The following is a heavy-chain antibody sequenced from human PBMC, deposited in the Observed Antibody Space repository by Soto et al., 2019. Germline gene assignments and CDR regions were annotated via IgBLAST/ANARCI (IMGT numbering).Heavy chain of an antibody. CDR1: GGSISSYY. CDR2: IYYSGST. V-gene: IGHV4-59*12. Sequence: PSETLSLTCAVSGGSISSYYWSWIRQPPGKGLEWIGYIYYSGSTNYNPSLKSRVTISVDTSKNQFSLKLSSVTAADTAVYYCARGRVDCSGGSCYSNNYYYYMDVWGKGTTVTVSS. J-gene: IGHJ6*03. D-gene: IGHD2-15*01. CDR3: ARGRVDCSGGSCYSNNYYYYMDV.